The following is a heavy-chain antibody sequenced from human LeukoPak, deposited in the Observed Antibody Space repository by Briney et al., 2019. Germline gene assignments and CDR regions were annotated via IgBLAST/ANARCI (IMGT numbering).Heavy chain of an antibody. CDR1: GYSISSGYY. CDR2: FYDSGNT. Sequence: PSETLSLTCTVSGYSISSGYYWGWIRQPPGKGLEWIGSFYDSGNTYYNPSLKSRVTISIDTSKNQFSLKLSSVTAADTAVYYCAIQSHRYNWNYGRAFDIWGQGTMVTVSS. V-gene: IGHV4-38-2*02. D-gene: IGHD1-7*01. CDR3: AIQSHRYNWNYGRAFDI. J-gene: IGHJ3*02.